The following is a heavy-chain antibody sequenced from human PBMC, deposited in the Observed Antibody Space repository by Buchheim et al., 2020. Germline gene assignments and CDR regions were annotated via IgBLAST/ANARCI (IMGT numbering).Heavy chain of an antibody. CDR2: IYYSGST. CDR3: ARHENSTTYYDFWSGYTPFDY. J-gene: IGHJ4*02. CDR1: GGSISSSSYY. Sequence: QLQLQESGPGLVKPSETLSLTCTVSGGSISSSSYYWGWIRQPPGKGLEWIGSIYYSGSTYYNPSLKSRVTISVDTSQNQFPLKLSSVTAADTAVYYCARHENSTTYYDFWSGYTPFDYWGQGTL. D-gene: IGHD3-3*01. V-gene: IGHV4-39*01.